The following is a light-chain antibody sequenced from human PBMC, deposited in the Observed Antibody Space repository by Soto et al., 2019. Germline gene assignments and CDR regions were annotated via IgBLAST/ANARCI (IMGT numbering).Light chain of an antibody. J-gene: IGKJ2*01. Sequence: EIVLTQSPATLSLSPGERATLSCGASQSINSNFLAWYQQKPGLAPRLLIYDASSRATGIPDRFSGSGSGTDFTLTISRLEPEDFAVYFCQQYGDSPPYTFGQGTKLEIK. V-gene: IGKV3D-20*01. CDR1: QSINSNF. CDR3: QQYGDSPPYT. CDR2: DAS.